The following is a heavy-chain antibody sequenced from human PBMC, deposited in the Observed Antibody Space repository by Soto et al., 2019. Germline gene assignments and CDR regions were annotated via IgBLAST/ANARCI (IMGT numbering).Heavy chain of an antibody. CDR1: GFTFSNYG. D-gene: IGHD5-12*01. Sequence: GGSLRLSCAASGFTFSNYGMNWVRLAPGTGLEWVSSISRSISYIYFADSVKGRFTISRDNAKNSLYLQMNSLRAEDTAVYYCARGPLRGFSAYDSPPSSFYMDVWGKGTTVTVSS. CDR3: ARGPLRGFSAYDSPPSSFYMDV. CDR2: ISRSISYI. J-gene: IGHJ6*03. V-gene: IGHV3-21*01.